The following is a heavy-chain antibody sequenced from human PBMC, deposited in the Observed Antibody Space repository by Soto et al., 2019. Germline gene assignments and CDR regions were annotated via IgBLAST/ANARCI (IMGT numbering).Heavy chain of an antibody. CDR1: GYSFTNYH. CDR2: INPKSGGT. CDR3: ARGDSTDCSNGVCSFFYNHDMDV. D-gene: IGHD2-8*01. V-gene: IGHV1-2*04. Sequence: SVNVSCKASGYSFTNYHIHWVRQAPGQGLEWLGRINPKSGGTSTAQKFQGWVTMTTDTSISTASMELTRLTSDDTAIYYCARGDSTDCSNGVCSFFYNHDMDVWGQGTTVTVSS. J-gene: IGHJ6*02.